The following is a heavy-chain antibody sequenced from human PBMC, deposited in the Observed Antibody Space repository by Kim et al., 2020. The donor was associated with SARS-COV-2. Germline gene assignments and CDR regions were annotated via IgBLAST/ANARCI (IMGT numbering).Heavy chain of an antibody. CDR3: ARGAGMDV. J-gene: IGHJ6*02. Sequence: GSTNYNPSLKSRVTISVDTSKNQFSLKLGSVTAADTAVYYCARGAGMDVWGQGTTVTVSS. CDR2: GST. V-gene: IGHV4-34*01.